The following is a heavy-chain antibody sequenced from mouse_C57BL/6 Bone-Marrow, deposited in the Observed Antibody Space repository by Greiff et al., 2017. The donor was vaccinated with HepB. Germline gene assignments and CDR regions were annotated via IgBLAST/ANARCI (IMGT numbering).Heavy chain of an antibody. D-gene: IGHD1-1*01. Sequence: VKLQESGAELVKPGASVKMSCKASGYTFTTYPIEWMKQNHGKSLEWIGNFHPYNDDTKYNEKFKGKATLTVEKSSSTVYLELSRLTSDDSAVYYCARPYYGSSYWYFDVWGTGTTVTVSS. V-gene: IGHV1-47*01. CDR2: FHPYNDDT. J-gene: IGHJ1*03. CDR1: GYTFTTYP. CDR3: ARPYYGSSYWYFDV.